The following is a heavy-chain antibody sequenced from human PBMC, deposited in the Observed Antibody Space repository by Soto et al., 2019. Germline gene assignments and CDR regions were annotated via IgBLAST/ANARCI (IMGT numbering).Heavy chain of an antibody. CDR1: GGSVSSGSYY. V-gene: IGHV4-61*01. CDR2: IYYSGST. J-gene: IGHJ4*02. D-gene: IGHD1-26*01. CDR3: ARGGGGTYYYFDY. Sequence: QVQLQESGPGLVKPSETLSLTCTVSGGSVSSGSYYWSWIRQPPGKGLEWIGYIYYSGSTNYNSFLEGRVTKSVDPSKHQSSLNLGSVTAADPAVYYRARGGGGTYYYFDYWGQGTLVTVSS.